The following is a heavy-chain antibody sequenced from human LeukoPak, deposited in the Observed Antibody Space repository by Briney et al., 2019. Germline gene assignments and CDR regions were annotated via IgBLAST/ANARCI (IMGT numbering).Heavy chain of an antibody. CDR2: IYYSGST. CDR3: ARLPAATDI. CDR1: GGSISSYY. J-gene: IGHJ3*02. V-gene: IGHV4-59*01. Sequence: SETLSLTCTVSGGSISSYYWNWIRQPPGKGLEWIGYIYYSGSTNYNTSLKSRLTISVDTSKNQFSLKLSSVTAADTAVYYCARLPAATDIWGQGTMVTVSS.